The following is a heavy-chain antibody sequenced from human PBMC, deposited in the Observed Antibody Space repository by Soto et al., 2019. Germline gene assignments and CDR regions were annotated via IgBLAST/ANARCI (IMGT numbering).Heavy chain of an antibody. CDR1: GFTFSSYA. V-gene: IGHV3-23*01. CDR3: AKDWSGSYYGISYYYYYYGMDV. D-gene: IGHD1-26*01. Sequence: GGSLRLSCAASGFTFSSYAMSWVRQAPGKGLEWVSAISGSGGSTYYADSVKGRFTISRDNSKNTLYLQMNSLRAEDTAVYYCAKDWSGSYYGISYYYYYYGMDVWGQGTTVTVSS. J-gene: IGHJ6*02. CDR2: ISGSGGST.